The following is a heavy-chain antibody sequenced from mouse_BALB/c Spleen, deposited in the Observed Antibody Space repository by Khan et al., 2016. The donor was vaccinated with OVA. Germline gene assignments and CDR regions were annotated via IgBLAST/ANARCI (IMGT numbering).Heavy chain of an antibody. J-gene: IGHJ1*01. Sequence: QVQLKESGPGLVAPSQSLSITCTVSGFSLTNYDISWIRQPPGKGLEWLGVIWTGGGTNYNSAFMSRLSISKDNSKSQVFLKMNSLQTEYKAIYYCVRRGNYDGSFYWYFDGWGAGTTVTVSS. CDR2: IWTGGGT. CDR3: VRRGNYDGSFYWYFDG. CDR1: GFSLTNYD. V-gene: IGHV2-9-2*01. D-gene: IGHD1-1*01.